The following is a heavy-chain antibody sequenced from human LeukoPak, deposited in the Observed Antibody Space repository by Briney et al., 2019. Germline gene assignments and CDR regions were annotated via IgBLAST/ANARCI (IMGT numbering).Heavy chain of an antibody. V-gene: IGHV3-48*03. CDR2: ISSSGSSI. D-gene: IGHD3-9*01. J-gene: IGHJ4*02. CDR1: GFTFSSYE. CDR3: ARPEGEPYFDWLYYFDY. Sequence: PGGSLRLSCAASGFTFSSYEMNWVRQAPGKGLEWVSHISSSGSSIYYADSVKGRFTISRDNAKNSLYLQMNSLRAEDTAVYYYARPEGEPYFDWLYYFDYWGQGTLVTVSS.